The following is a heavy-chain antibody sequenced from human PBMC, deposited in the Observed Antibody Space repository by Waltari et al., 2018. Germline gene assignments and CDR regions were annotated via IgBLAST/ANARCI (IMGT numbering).Heavy chain of an antibody. CDR1: GFTFSSYE. Sequence: EVQLVESGGGLVQPGGSLRLSCAASGFTFSSYEMNWVRQAPGKGLEWVSYISSSGSTIYYADSVKGRFTISRDNAKNPLYLQMNSLRAEDTAVYYCAREVWELLRWFDPWGQGTLVTVSS. D-gene: IGHD3-10*01. CDR3: AREVWELLRWFDP. V-gene: IGHV3-48*03. J-gene: IGHJ5*02. CDR2: ISSSGSTI.